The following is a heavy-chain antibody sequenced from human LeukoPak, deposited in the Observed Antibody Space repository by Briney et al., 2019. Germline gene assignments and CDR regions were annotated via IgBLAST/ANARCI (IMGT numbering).Heavy chain of an antibody. Sequence: GGSLRLSCAASGFTFSSYSMSWIRQAPGKGLEWVSYISSSGSTIYYADSVKGRFTISRDNAKNSLYLQMNSLRAEDTAVYYCARSGFTMPFDYWGQGTLVTVSS. CDR3: ARSGFTMPFDY. J-gene: IGHJ4*02. CDR2: ISSSGSTI. CDR1: GFTFSSYS. V-gene: IGHV3-48*04. D-gene: IGHD3-10*01.